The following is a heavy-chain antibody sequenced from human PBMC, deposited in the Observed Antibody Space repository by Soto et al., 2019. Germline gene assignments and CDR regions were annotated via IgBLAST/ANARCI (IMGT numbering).Heavy chain of an antibody. Sequence: QVQLQESGPGLVKPSQTLSLTCTVSGGSISSGGYYWSWIRQHPGKGLEWIGYIYYSGSTYYNPSPLKRGVTVAVDTYKNQFSKKRTFVTAEDTAVYYWARGGGDIVVAPAAAVLYYYYYMDVWGKGTTVTVSS. V-gene: IGHV4-31*03. D-gene: IGHD2-2*01. CDR3: ARGGGDIVVAPAAAVLYYYYYMDV. CDR1: GGSISSGGYY. CDR2: IYYSGST. J-gene: IGHJ6*03.